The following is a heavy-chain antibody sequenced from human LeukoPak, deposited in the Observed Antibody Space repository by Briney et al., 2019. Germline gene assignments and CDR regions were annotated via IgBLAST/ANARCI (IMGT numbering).Heavy chain of an antibody. V-gene: IGHV4-31*03. Sequence: SQTLSLTCTVSGGSISSGGYYWSWIRQHPGKGLEWIGYIYYSGSTYYNPSLKSRVTISVDTSKNQFSLKLSSVTAADTAVYYCAWASYGSGSYRKFWFDPWGQGTLVTVSS. J-gene: IGHJ5*02. D-gene: IGHD3-10*01. CDR2: IYYSGST. CDR3: AWASYGSGSYRKFWFDP. CDR1: GGSISSGGYY.